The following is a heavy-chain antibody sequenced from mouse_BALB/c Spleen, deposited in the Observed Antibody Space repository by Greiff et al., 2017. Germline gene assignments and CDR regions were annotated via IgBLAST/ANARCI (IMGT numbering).Heavy chain of an antibody. CDR2: IYPYNGGT. CDR3: ARVITTVVAYYAMDY. CDR1: GYTFTDYN. J-gene: IGHJ4*01. D-gene: IGHD1-1*01. Sequence: EVKLVESGPELVKPGASVKISCKASGYTFTDYNMHWVKQSHGKSLEWIGYIYPYNGGTGYNQKFKSKATLTVDNSSSTAYMELRSLTSEDSAVYYCARVITTVVAYYAMDYWGQGTSVTVSS. V-gene: IGHV1S29*02.